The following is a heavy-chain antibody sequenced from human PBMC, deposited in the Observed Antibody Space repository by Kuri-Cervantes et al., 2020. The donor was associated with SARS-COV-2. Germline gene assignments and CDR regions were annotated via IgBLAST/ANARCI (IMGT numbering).Heavy chain of an antibody. Sequence: GSLRLSCTVSGGSISSSSYYWGWIRQPPGKGLEWIGSIYYSGSTYYNPSLKSRVTISVDTSKNQFSLKLSPVTAADTAVYYCAAIWSGSYYYYMDVWGKGTMVTVSS. J-gene: IGHJ6*03. CDR1: GGSISSSSYY. CDR2: IYYSGST. CDR3: AAIWSGSYYYYMDV. V-gene: IGHV4-39*01. D-gene: IGHD3-3*01.